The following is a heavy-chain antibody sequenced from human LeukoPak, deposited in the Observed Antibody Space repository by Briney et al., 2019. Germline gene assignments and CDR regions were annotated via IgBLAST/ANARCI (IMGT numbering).Heavy chain of an antibody. CDR2: IYTSGST. J-gene: IGHJ4*02. Sequence: SETLSLTCTVSGGSISSYYWSWMRQPAGKGLEWIGRIYTSGSTNYNPSLKSRVTMSVDTSKNQFSLKLSSVTAADTAVYYCASLTMVRGVIITDWGPGTLVTVSS. CDR3: ASLTMVRGVIITD. D-gene: IGHD3-10*01. CDR1: GGSISSYY. V-gene: IGHV4-4*07.